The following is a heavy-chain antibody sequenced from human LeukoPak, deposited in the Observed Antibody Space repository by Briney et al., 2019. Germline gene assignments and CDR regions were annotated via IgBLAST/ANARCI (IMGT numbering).Heavy chain of an antibody. J-gene: IGHJ4*02. CDR2: ISGDGTST. D-gene: IGHD6-19*01. Sequence: GGSLRLSCAASGFTFSAYAMHWVRQAPGKGLEWVSLISGDGTSTYYADSVKGRFTISRDNSKNSLYLQVNSLRTDDTALYYCAKGSQWLIHYWGQGNLVTVSS. CDR1: GFTFSAYA. CDR3: AKGSQWLIHY. V-gene: IGHV3-43*02.